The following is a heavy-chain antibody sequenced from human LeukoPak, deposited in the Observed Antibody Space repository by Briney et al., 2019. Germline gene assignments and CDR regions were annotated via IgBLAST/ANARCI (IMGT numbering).Heavy chain of an antibody. CDR1: GGSMNDFY. CDR3: ARSKTTIDDRLFDP. J-gene: IGHJ5*02. CDR2: VYSRGST. Sequence: SETLSLTCTVSGGSMNDFYWAWIRQPPGKGLEWIGSVYSRGSTYYNPSLQSRIIISVDTSKNQFPLILRSVTAADTSIYYCARSKTTIDDRLFDPWGQGTLVTVSS. V-gene: IGHV4-39*01. D-gene: IGHD1-1*01.